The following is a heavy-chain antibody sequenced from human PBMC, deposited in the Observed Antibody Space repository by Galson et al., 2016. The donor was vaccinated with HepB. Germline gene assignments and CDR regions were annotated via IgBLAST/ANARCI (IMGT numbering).Heavy chain of an antibody. J-gene: IGHJ6*02. CDR3: HLVVVAAFSFFYGMDV. CDR1: GGTFSSYA. Sequence: SVKVSCKASGGTFSSYAISWVRQAPGQGLEWMGGIIPIFGTANYAQKFQGRVTITADKSTSTAYMALSSLRSEDTAVYYCHLVVVAAFSFFYGMDVWGQGTTVTVSS. D-gene: IGHD2-15*01. CDR2: IIPIFGTA. V-gene: IGHV1-69*06.